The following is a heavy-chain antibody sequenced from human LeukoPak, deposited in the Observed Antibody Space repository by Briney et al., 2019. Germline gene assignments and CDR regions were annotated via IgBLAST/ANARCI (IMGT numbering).Heavy chain of an antibody. CDR2: IIPIFGTA. J-gene: IGHJ4*02. V-gene: IGHV1-69*05. CDR3: ARRRESSGLIFDY. Sequence: SVKVSCKASGGTFSSYAISWVRQAPGQGLEWMVRIIPIFGTANYAQKFQGRVTITTDESTSTAYMELSSLRSEDTAVYYCARRRESSGLIFDYWGQGTLVTVSS. CDR1: GGTFSSYA. D-gene: IGHD6-19*01.